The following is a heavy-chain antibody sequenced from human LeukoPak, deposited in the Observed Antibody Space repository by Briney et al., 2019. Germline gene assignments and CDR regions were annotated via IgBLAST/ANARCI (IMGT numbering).Heavy chain of an antibody. V-gene: IGHV3-23*01. CDR2: INGGGGST. J-gene: IGHJ4*02. CDR3: ANVRFPLY. D-gene: IGHD3-10*02. CDR1: GFTFSTYS. Sequence: GGSLRLSCAVSGFTFSTYSMSWVRQAPGKGLEWVSTINGGGGSTYYADSVKGRFTISRDNSKNTLYLQMNSLRAEDTAVYYCANVRFPLYWGQGTLVTVSS.